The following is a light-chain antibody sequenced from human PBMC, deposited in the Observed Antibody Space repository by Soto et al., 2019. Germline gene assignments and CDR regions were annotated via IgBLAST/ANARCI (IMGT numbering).Light chain of an antibody. CDR1: GSDVGGYNY. CDR2: DVS. J-gene: IGLJ2*01. Sequence: QSALTQPASVSGSPGQSITISCTGTGSDVGGYNYVSWYQQHPGKAPKVMIYDVSNRPSGVSNRFSGSKSGNTASLTISGIQAEDEADYYCSSYTSASTPLVFGGGTKLTVL. CDR3: SSYTSASTPLV. V-gene: IGLV2-14*01.